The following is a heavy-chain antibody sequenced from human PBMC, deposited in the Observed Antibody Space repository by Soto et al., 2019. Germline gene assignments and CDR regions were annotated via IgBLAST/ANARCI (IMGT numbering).Heavy chain of an antibody. CDR2: ISGSGGST. V-gene: IGHV3-23*01. D-gene: IGHD6-19*01. J-gene: IGHJ4*02. Sequence: GGSLRLSCAASGFTFSSYAMSWVRQAPGKGLEWVSAISGSGGSTYYADSVKGRFTISRDNSENTLYLQMNSLRAEDTAVYYCAKDSYSSGSLDYWGQGTLVTVSS. CDR3: AKDSYSSGSLDY. CDR1: GFTFSSYA.